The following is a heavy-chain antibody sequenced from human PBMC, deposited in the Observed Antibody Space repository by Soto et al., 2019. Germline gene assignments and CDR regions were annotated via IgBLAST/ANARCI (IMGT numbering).Heavy chain of an antibody. CDR2: ISYDGSNK. CDR1: GFTFSSYA. V-gene: IGHV3-30-3*01. J-gene: IGHJ4*02. Sequence: GGSLRLSCAASGFTFSSYAMSWVRQAPGKGLEWVAVISYDGSNKYYADSVKGRFTISRDNSKNTLYLQMNSLRAEDTAVYYCAKDQGSSWYEIDYWGQGTLVTVSS. D-gene: IGHD6-13*01. CDR3: AKDQGSSWYEIDY.